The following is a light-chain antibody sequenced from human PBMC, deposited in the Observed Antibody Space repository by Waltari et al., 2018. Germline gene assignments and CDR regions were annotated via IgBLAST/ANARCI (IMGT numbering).Light chain of an antibody. CDR3: CSYAGP. CDR2: DVT. Sequence: QSALTQPRSVSGSPGQSVAISCTGTSSDVGGYNYASWYQQHPGKAPKLMLYDVTKRPSGVPDRCSGSKSGNTASLTISGLQADDEADYYCCSYAGPFGGGTKLTVL. CDR1: SSDVGGYNY. J-gene: IGLJ2*01. V-gene: IGLV2-11*01.